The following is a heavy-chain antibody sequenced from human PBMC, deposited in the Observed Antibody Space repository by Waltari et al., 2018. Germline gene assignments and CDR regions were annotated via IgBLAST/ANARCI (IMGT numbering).Heavy chain of an antibody. CDR3: TTDPVLTAFDY. D-gene: IGHD2-15*01. CDR2: IKNKADGGTT. J-gene: IGHJ4*02. CDR1: GFTFRNAW. V-gene: IGHV3-15*01. Sequence: EVQLVESGGGLVKPGVSLRLSCGASGFTFRNAWMSWVRQAPGKGLEWVGRIKNKADGGTTDYATPVKGRFSISRDDSKSTLYLQMNTLKSEDTAVYYCTTDPVLTAFDYWGQGTLVTVSS.